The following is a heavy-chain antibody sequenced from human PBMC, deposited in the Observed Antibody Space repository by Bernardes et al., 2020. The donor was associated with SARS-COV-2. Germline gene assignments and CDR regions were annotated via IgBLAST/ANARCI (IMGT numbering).Heavy chain of an antibody. D-gene: IGHD2-15*01. CDR2: IHHAGDT. CDR1: GDSITRGHFY. V-gene: IGHV4-39*01. J-gene: IGHJ5*02. Sequence: SETLSLTCTVSGDSITRGHFYWGWIRQPPGKGLEWIGSIHHAGDTFYQPSLRSRLSFYVDVSKNQFSVSLSSVTAADTAVYYCARRGCDGDNCYSLDPWSQGMLVTVSS. CDR3: ARRGCDGDNCYSLDP.